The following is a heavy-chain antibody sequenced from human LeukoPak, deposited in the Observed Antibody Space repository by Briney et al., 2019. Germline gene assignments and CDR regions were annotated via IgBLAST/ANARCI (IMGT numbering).Heavy chain of an antibody. V-gene: IGHV3-9*01. CDR3: AKSLARLDTNDFDY. CDR1: GFTFDDYA. D-gene: IGHD2-8*01. Sequence: GGSLRLSCAASGFTFDDYAMHWVRQAPGKGLEWVSGISWNSGSIGYADSVKGRFTISRDNAKNSLYLQMNSLRAEDTALYYCAKSLARLDTNDFDYWGQGTLVTVSS. CDR2: ISWNSGSI. J-gene: IGHJ4*02.